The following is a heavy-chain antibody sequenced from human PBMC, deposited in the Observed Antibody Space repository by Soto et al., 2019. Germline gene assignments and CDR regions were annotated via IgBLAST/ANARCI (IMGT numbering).Heavy chain of an antibody. V-gene: IGHV3-30*18. Sequence: QVQLVESGGGVVQPGRSLRLSCAASGFTFSSYGMHWVRQAPGKGLEWVAVISYDGSNKYYADSVKGRFTISRDNSKNTLYLQMNSLRAEDTALYYCAKDTWRYCSGGSCYADYWGQGTLVTVSS. J-gene: IGHJ4*02. CDR3: AKDTWRYCSGGSCYADY. D-gene: IGHD2-15*01. CDR1: GFTFSSYG. CDR2: ISYDGSNK.